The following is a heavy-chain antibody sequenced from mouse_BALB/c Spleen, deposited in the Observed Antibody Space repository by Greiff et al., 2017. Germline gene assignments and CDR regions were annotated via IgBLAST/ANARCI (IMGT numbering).Heavy chain of an antibody. V-gene: IGHV1S137*01. Sequence: QVQLQQSGAELVRPGVSVKISCKGSGYTFTDYAMHWVKQSHAKSLEWIGVISTYYGDASYNQKFKGKATMTVDKSSSTAYMELARLTSEDSAIYYCASYGSSPHYYAMDYWGQGTSVTVSS. CDR3: ASYGSSPHYYAMDY. D-gene: IGHD1-1*01. CDR1: GYTFTDYA. J-gene: IGHJ4*01. CDR2: ISTYYGDA.